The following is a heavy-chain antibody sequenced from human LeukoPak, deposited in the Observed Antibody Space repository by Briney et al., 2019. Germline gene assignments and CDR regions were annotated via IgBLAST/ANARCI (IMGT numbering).Heavy chain of an antibody. Sequence: PGGSLRLSCAASGFTFSSYGMHWVRQAPGKGLEWVAFIRYDGSNKYYADSVKGRFTISRDNSKNTLYLQMNSLRAEDTAVYYCAKDAKGYIVVVVAVSCGMDVWGQGTTVTVSS. CDR1: GFTFSSYG. D-gene: IGHD2-15*01. J-gene: IGHJ6*02. CDR2: IRYDGSNK. V-gene: IGHV3-30*02. CDR3: AKDAKGYIVVVVAVSCGMDV.